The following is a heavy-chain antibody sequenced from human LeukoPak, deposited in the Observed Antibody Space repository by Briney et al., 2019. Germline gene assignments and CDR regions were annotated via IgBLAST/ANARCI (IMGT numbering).Heavy chain of an antibody. Sequence: PGGSLRLSCAASGFTFDDYTMHWVRQAPGKGLEWVCLISWDGGSTYYAYSVKGRFTISRDNSKNSLYLQMNSLRTEDTALYYCAKDGAGGSGSHHRDYYYYYMDVWGKGTTVTISS. V-gene: IGHV3-43*01. J-gene: IGHJ6*03. CDR2: ISWDGGST. CDR3: AKDGAGGSGSHHRDYYYYYMDV. CDR1: GFTFDDYT. D-gene: IGHD3-10*01.